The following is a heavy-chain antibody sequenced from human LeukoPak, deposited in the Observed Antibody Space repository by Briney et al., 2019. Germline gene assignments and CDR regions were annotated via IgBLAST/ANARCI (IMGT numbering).Heavy chain of an antibody. CDR1: GGSISSSSYY. D-gene: IGHD3-10*01. J-gene: IGHJ3*02. Sequence: SETLSLTCTVSGGSISSSSYYWGWIRQPPGKGLEGIGRIYYSGSTYYNTALKSRVTISVDTSKNQFSLKLSSVTAADTAVYYCARRGLLWFGSLDAPGAFDIWGQGTMVTVSS. CDR3: ARRGLLWFGSLDAPGAFDI. V-gene: IGHV4-39*01. CDR2: IYYSGST.